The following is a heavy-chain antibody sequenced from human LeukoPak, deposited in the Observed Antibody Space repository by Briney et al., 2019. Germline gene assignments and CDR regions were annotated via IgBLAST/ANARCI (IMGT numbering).Heavy chain of an antibody. D-gene: IGHD3-10*01. CDR3: ARDNYGSGSYYPFEY. CDR1: GFTVSSNY. CDR2: IYSGANT. V-gene: IGHV3-66*01. Sequence: GGSLRLSCAASGFTVSSNYMSWVRQAPGKGLEWVSVIYSGANTYYTDSVKGRFTISRDNSKNTPYLQMNSLRAEDTAVYYCARDNYGSGSYYPFEYWGQGTLVTVSS. J-gene: IGHJ4*02.